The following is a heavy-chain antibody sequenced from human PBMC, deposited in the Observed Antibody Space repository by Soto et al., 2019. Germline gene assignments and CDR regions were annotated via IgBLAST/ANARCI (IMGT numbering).Heavy chain of an antibody. CDR3: AKGRIVVVVAATLQSIDY. J-gene: IGHJ4*02. D-gene: IGHD2-15*01. Sequence: GGSLRLSCAASGFTFSSYAMSWVRQAPGKGLEWVSAISGSGGSTYYADSVKGRFTISRDNSKNTLYLQMNSLRAEDTAVYYCAKGRIVVVVAATLQSIDYWGQGILVSVSS. CDR1: GFTFSSYA. V-gene: IGHV3-23*01. CDR2: ISGSGGST.